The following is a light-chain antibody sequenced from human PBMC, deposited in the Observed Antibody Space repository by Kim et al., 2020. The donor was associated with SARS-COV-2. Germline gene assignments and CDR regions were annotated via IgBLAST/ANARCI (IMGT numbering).Light chain of an antibody. Sequence: SYELTQPPSVSVSPGQTASITCSGDKLGDKYACWYQQKPGQSPVLVIYQDSKRPSGIPERFSGSNSGNTATLTISGTQAMDEADYYCQAWDSSPLV. CDR1: KLGDKY. CDR2: QDS. J-gene: IGLJ2*01. V-gene: IGLV3-1*01. CDR3: QAWDSSPLV.